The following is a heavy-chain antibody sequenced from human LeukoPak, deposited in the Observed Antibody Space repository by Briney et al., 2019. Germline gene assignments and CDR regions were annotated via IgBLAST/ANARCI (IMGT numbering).Heavy chain of an antibody. D-gene: IGHD5-18*01. V-gene: IGHV4-39*01. Sequence: SETLSLTCTVSGGSISSSSYYWGWIRQPPGKGLEWIGSIYYSGSTYYNPSLKSRVTISVDTSKNQFSLKLSSVAAADTAVYYCARGRFRRYSYGQGRATHDAFDIWGQGTMVTVSS. CDR2: IYYSGST. J-gene: IGHJ3*02. CDR1: GGSISSSSYY. CDR3: ARGRFRRYSYGQGRATHDAFDI.